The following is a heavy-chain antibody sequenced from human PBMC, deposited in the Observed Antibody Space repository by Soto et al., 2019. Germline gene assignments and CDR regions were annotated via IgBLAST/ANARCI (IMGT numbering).Heavy chain of an antibody. D-gene: IGHD1-7*01. CDR1: GFTFSSYA. CDR3: AKDHNWNYIIPPQTTYYFDY. Sequence: PGGSLRLSCAASGFTFSSYAMSWVRQAPGKGLEWVSAISGSGGSTYYADSVKGRFTISRDNSKNTLYLQMNSLRAEDTAVYYCAKDHNWNYIIPPQTTYYFDYWGQGTLVTVSS. CDR2: ISGSGGST. J-gene: IGHJ4*02. V-gene: IGHV3-23*01.